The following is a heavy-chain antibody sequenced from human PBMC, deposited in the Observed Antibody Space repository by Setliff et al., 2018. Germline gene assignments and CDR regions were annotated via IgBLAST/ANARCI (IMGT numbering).Heavy chain of an antibody. J-gene: IGHJ4*02. CDR2: IIPIFGTA. Sequence: SVKVSCKASGGTFSSYAISWVRQAPGQGLEWMGGIIPIFGTANYAQKFQGRVTLTRDTSASTAYMELSSLRSEDTAVYYCATRPGIAVAGFDHWGQGTLVTVSS. V-gene: IGHV1-69*05. CDR1: GGTFSSYA. D-gene: IGHD6-19*01. CDR3: ATRPGIAVAGFDH.